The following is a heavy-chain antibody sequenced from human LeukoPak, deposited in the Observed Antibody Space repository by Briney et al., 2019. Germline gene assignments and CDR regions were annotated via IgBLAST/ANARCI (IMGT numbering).Heavy chain of an antibody. D-gene: IGHD2-2*01. CDR3: ATEVGYFSITSCPLGY. Sequence: GASVKVSCKVSGYTLTELSMHWVRQAPGKGLEWMGGFDPEDGETIYAQKFQGRVTMTEDTSTDTAYMELSSLRSEDTAVYYCATEVGYFSITSCPLGYWGQGTLVTVSS. CDR2: FDPEDGET. J-gene: IGHJ4*02. V-gene: IGHV1-24*01. CDR1: GYTLTELS.